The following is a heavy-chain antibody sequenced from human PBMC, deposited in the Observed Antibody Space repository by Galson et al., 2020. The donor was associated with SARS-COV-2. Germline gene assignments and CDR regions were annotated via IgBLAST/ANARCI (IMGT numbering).Heavy chain of an antibody. CDR1: GFTFDDYG. V-gene: IGHV3-20*01. Sequence: GESLKISCAASGFTFDDYGMSWVRQAPGKGLEWVPGINWNGGSTGYAASVKGRFTISRDNAKNSLYLQMNSLRAEDTALYHCARFASPIYYYYYMDVWGKGTTVTVSS. J-gene: IGHJ6*03. CDR3: ARFASPIYYYYYMDV. CDR2: INWNGGST.